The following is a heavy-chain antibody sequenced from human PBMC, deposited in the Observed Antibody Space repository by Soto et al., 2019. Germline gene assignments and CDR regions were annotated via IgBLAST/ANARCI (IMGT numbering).Heavy chain of an antibody. CDR1: GFTFSSYA. CDR3: ARRGGSSSGYYYYAMDV. CDR2: IYNNGDT. D-gene: IGHD6-6*01. J-gene: IGHJ6*02. V-gene: IGHV4-31*02. Sequence: LRLSCAASGFTFSSYAMSWVRQAPGKGLEWIGYIYNNGDTYYNPSLKSRVIVSVDTSKNQFSLNLTSVTAADTAVYYCARRGGSSSGYYYYAMDVWGQGTTVTVSS.